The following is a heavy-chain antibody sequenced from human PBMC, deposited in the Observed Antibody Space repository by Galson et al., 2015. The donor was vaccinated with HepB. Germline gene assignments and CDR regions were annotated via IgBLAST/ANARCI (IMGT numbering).Heavy chain of an antibody. CDR2: INPNSGGT. J-gene: IGHJ4*02. Sequence: SVKVSCKASGYTFSGYYMPWVRQAPGQGLEWMGWINPNSGGTNSAQKFHGRVTMTRDTSSSTAYMELSMLTSDDTAVYYCARDVSAGGSYVDYFDYWGQGTLVTVSS. CDR3: ARDVSAGGSYVDYFDY. V-gene: IGHV1-2*02. D-gene: IGHD1-26*01. CDR1: GYTFSGYY.